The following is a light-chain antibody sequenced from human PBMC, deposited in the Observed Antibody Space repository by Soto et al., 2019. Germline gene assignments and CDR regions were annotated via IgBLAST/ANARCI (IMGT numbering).Light chain of an antibody. CDR2: GAS. CDR3: QQDGSSPPDT. V-gene: IGKV3-20*01. CDR1: ESVSSTY. Sequence: EIVLTQSPGTLSLSPGDRATLSCRASESVSSTYLAWYQQKPGQAPRLLIYGASSRASGIPDRFSGSGSGTDLTLTISRLEPEDFAVYYCQQDGSSPPDTFGGGTKVEIK. J-gene: IGKJ4*01.